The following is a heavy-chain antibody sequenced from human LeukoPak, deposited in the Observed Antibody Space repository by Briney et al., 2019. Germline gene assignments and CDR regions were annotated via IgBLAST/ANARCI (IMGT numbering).Heavy chain of an antibody. D-gene: IGHD2-2*01. J-gene: IGHJ5*02. CDR2: MNPNSGNT. CDR1: GYTFTSYD. V-gene: IGHV1-8*03. CDR3: ARVIVVVPATKVWFDP. Sequence: ASVKVSCKASGYTFTSYDINWVRQATGQGLEWMGWMNPNSGNTGYAQKFQGRVTITRNTSISTAYMELSSLRSEDTAVYYCARVIVVVPATKVWFDPWGQGTLVTVSS.